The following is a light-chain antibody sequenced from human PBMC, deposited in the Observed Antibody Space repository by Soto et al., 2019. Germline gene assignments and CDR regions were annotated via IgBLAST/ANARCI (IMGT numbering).Light chain of an antibody. CDR3: QHYNHWLWT. CDR2: AAS. CDR1: QSVSSYY. Sequence: EIVLTQSPGTLSLSPGERATLSCRASQSVSSYYLAWYQQKPGQAPRLLIYAASSRATGIPDRFSGGGSGTEFTLTISNLQSEDFAVYYCQHYNHWLWTFGQGTKV. V-gene: IGKV3-20*01. J-gene: IGKJ1*01.